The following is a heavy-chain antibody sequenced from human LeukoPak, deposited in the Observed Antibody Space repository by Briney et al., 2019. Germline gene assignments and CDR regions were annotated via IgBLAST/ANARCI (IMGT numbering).Heavy chain of an antibody. J-gene: IGHJ4*02. Sequence: GGSLRLSCVASGFTFSSYSMNWVRQAPGKGLEWVSSISSSSSYIYYADSVKGRFTISRDNAKNSLYLQMNSLRAEDTAVYYCARSEIAAAGIFDYWGQGTLVTVSS. CDR3: ARSEIAAAGIFDY. D-gene: IGHD6-13*01. CDR1: GFTFSSYS. V-gene: IGHV3-21*01. CDR2: ISSSSSYI.